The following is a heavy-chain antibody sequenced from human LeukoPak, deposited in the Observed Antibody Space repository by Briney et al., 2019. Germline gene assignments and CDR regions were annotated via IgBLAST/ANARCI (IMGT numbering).Heavy chain of an antibody. J-gene: IGHJ3*01. CDR2: LNPTSGRT. CDR3: AREFRTTTWSYDAFDL. CDR1: GYTFTDYY. D-gene: IGHD1/OR15-1a*01. V-gene: IGHV1-2*02. Sequence: ASVKVSCKSSGYTFTDYYIRWVRQAPGQGLEWVGWLNPTSGRTNYAQKFQDRVTVTRDTSNNTSYMDLSRLTSDDTAVYFCAREFRTTTWSYDAFDLWGQGTMVSVSS.